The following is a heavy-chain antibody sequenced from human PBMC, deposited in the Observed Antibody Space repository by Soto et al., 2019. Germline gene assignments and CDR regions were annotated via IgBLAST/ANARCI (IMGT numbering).Heavy chain of an antibody. J-gene: IGHJ3*02. V-gene: IGHV1-18*01. D-gene: IGHD3-22*01. CDR3: ATGPRGKYYYDSSGYYDAFDI. Sequence: VASVKVSCKASGYTFTSYGISWVRQAPGQGLEWMGWISAYNGNTNYAQKLQGRVTMTTDTSTSTAYMELRSLRSDDTAVYYCATGPRGKYYYDSSGYYDAFDIWGQGTMVTVSS. CDR1: GYTFTSYG. CDR2: ISAYNGNT.